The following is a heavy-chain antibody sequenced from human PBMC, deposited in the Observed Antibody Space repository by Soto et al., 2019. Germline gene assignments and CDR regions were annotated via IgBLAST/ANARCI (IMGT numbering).Heavy chain of an antibody. J-gene: IGHJ4*02. CDR2: ISGSGGST. CDR1: GFTFSSYA. CDR3: AKKGEDIVVVPAAIPFDY. D-gene: IGHD2-2*02. Sequence: GGSLRLSCAASGFTFSSYAMSWVRQAPGKGLEWVSAISGSGGSTYYADSVKGRFTISRDNSKNTLYLQMNGLRAEDTAVYYCAKKGEDIVVVPAAIPFDYWGQGTLVTVSS. V-gene: IGHV3-23*01.